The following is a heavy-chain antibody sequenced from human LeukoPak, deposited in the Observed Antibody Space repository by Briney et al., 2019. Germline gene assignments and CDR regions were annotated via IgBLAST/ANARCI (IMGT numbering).Heavy chain of an antibody. J-gene: IGHJ3*02. D-gene: IGHD3-22*01. V-gene: IGHV5-51*01. CDR3: ARHRGEGYYDSSGPAGPGAFDI. CDR1: GYSFTSYW. Sequence: GESLKISCKGSGYSFTSYWIGWVRQMPGKGLEWMGIIYPGDSDTRYSPSFQGQVTISADKSISTAYLQWSSLKASDTAMYYCARHRGEGYYDSSGPAGPGAFDIWGQGTMVTVSS. CDR2: IYPGDSDT.